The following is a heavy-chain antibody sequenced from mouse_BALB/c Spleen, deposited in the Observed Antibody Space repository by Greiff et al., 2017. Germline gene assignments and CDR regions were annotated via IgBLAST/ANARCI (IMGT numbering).Heavy chain of an antibody. CDR2: IWGDGST. J-gene: IGHJ3*01. CDR1: GFSLTGYG. Sequence: VQLKESGPGLVAPSQSLSITCTVSGFSLTGYGVNWVRQPPGKGLEWLGMIWGDGSTDYNSALKSRLSISKDNSKSQVFLKMNSLQTDDTARYYCAREEGYYGNLSWFAYWGQGTLVTVSA. V-gene: IGHV2-6-7*01. D-gene: IGHD2-1*01. CDR3: AREEGYYGNLSWFAY.